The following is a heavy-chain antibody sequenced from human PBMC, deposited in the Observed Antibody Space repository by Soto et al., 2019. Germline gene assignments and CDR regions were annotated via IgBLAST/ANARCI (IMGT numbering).Heavy chain of an antibody. Sequence: ASVKVSCKASGYTFTSYDINWVRQATGQGLEWMGWMNPNSGNTGYAQKFQGRVTMTRNTSISTAYMELSSLRSEDTAVYYCARALSSYYDFWSGYYPPYYYYHMVVCGKGTTVTVSS. V-gene: IGHV1-8*01. D-gene: IGHD3-3*01. CDR2: MNPNSGNT. CDR1: GYTFTSYD. J-gene: IGHJ6*03. CDR3: ARALSSYYDFWSGYYPPYYYYHMVV.